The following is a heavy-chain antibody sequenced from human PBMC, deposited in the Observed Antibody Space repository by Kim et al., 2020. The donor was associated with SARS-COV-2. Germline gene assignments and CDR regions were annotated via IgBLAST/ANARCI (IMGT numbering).Heavy chain of an antibody. CDR2: INSDGSST. CDR1: GFTFSSYW. Sequence: GGSLRLSCAASGFTFSSYWMHWVRQAPGKGLVWVSRINSDGSSTSYADSVKGRFTISRDNAKNTLYLQMNSLRAEDTAVYYWARVGTYGGDQRYYFDYWGQGTLVTVSS. D-gene: IGHD4-17*01. CDR3: ARVGTYGGDQRYYFDY. J-gene: IGHJ4*02. V-gene: IGHV3-74*01.